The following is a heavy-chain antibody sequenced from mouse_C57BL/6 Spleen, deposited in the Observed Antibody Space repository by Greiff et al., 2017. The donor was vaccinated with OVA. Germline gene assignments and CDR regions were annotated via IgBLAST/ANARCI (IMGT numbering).Heavy chain of an antibody. D-gene: IGHD2-4*01. V-gene: IGHV1-9*01. CDR2: ILPGGGCT. Sequence: VQLQQSGAELMKPGASVKLSCKATGYTFTGYWIEWVKQRPGHGLEWIGEILPGGGCTNYNEKFKGKATFTADTSSNTAYMQLSSLTTEDSAFYCCARRYDYSEFAYWGKGTLVTVSA. J-gene: IGHJ3*01. CDR1: GYTFTGYW. CDR3: ARRYDYSEFAY.